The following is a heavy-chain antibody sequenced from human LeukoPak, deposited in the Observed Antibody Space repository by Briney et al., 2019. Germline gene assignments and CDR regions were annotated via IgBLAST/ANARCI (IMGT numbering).Heavy chain of an antibody. CDR1: GFTFSSYW. Sequence: GGSLRLSCAASGFTFSSYWMSGVRQAPGKGLEWVANIKQDGGEKYYVDSVKGRFTISRDNAKNSLYLQMNSLRAEDTAVYYCARDSLTYYYDSSGPTDYWGQGTLVTVSS. J-gene: IGHJ4*02. V-gene: IGHV3-7*01. CDR3: ARDSLTYYYDSSGPTDY. CDR2: IKQDGGEK. D-gene: IGHD3-22*01.